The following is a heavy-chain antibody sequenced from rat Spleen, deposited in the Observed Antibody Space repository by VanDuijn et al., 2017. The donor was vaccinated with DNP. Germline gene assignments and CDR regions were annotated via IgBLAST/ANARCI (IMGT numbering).Heavy chain of an antibody. CDR3: ATLSLDY. CDR2: IIYDGSST. V-gene: IGHV5S10*01. CDR1: GFTFSDYA. J-gene: IGHJ2*01. Sequence: EVQLVESGGGLVQPGNSLKLSCAASGFTFSDYAMAWVRQSPKKGLEWVATIIYDGSSTYYRDSVKGRFTISRDNAKSTLYLQMDSLRSEDTATYYCATLSLDYWGQGVMVTVSS.